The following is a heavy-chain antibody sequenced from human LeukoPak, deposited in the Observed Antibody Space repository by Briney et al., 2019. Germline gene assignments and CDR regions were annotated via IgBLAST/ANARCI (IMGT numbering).Heavy chain of an antibody. D-gene: IGHD1-26*01. V-gene: IGHV3-53*01. CDR1: GFAVSDNF. J-gene: IGHJ4*02. CDR2: IYSGGNI. Sequence: GGSLRLSCAASGFAVSDNFVSWVRQAPGKGLAWVSIIYSGGNIFYADSVKGRFTISRDNSKNTVFLQMDSLRAEDTAVYYCAKDALRSSGSYYSDYWGQGTLVTVSS. CDR3: AKDALRSSGSYYSDY.